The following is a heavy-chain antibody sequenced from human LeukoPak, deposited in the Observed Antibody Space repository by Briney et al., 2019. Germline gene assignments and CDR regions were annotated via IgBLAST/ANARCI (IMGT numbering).Heavy chain of an antibody. CDR3: ARDQLRFLEWSWDY. CDR1: GFTFSSYA. D-gene: IGHD3-3*01. V-gene: IGHV3-30*04. J-gene: IGHJ4*02. Sequence: GGSLRLSCAASGFTFSSYAMHWVRQAPGKGLEWVAVISYDGSNKYYADSVKGRFTISRDNSKNTLYLQMNSLRAEDTAVYYCARDQLRFLEWSWDYWGQGTLVTVPS. CDR2: ISYDGSNK.